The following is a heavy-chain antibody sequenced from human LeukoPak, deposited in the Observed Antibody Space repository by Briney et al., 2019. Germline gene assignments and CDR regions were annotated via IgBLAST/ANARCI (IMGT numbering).Heavy chain of an antibody. CDR2: ISYDGRNK. Sequence: GGSLRLSCAASGFTFSNYEMNWVRQAPGKGLEGVAVISYDGRNKYYADSVKGRFTISRDKSQNTLSLQMNSRRAEDTAVYYCVKDGDDSGWNDFDYWGQGTLVTVSS. CDR3: VKDGDDSGWNDFDY. V-gene: IGHV3-30*18. J-gene: IGHJ4*02. D-gene: IGHD6-19*01. CDR1: GFTFSNYE.